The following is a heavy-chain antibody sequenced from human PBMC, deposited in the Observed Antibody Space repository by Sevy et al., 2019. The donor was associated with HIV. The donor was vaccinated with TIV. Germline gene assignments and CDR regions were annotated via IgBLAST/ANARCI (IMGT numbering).Heavy chain of an antibody. D-gene: IGHD3-10*02. CDR1: GFTFSSYA. J-gene: IGHJ4*02. CDR3: AREGCSKPHDY. V-gene: IGHV3-23*01. CDR2: FSFGCGKI. Sequence: GGSLRLSCAASGFTFSSYAMSWVRQAPGKGLEWVSIFSFGCGKINYADSVKGRLTISRDNSKNTLYLQMHSLRAEDTAVYYCAREGCSKPHDYWGQGTLVTVSS.